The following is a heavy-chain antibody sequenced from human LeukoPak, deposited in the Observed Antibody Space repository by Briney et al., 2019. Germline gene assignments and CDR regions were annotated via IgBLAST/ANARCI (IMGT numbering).Heavy chain of an antibody. J-gene: IGHJ4*02. D-gene: IGHD3-22*01. V-gene: IGHV3-53*01. CDR3: AVDYYDSSGYRDY. Sequence: GGSLRLSCAASGFTVSSNYMSWVRQAPGKGLEWVSVIYSGGSTYYADSVKGRFTISRDNSKNTLYLQMNSLRAEDTAVYYCAVDYYDSSGYRDYWGQGTLVTVSS. CDR2: IYSGGST. CDR1: GFTVSSNY.